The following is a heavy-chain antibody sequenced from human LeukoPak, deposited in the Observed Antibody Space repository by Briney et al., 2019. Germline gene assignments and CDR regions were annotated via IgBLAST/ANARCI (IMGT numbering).Heavy chain of an antibody. D-gene: IGHD3-10*01. V-gene: IGHV3-23*01. J-gene: IGHJ4*02. Sequence: GGSLRLSCAASGFTFRSNSMSWVRQAPGKGLEWVSAITGTGESTYYADFVKGRFTISRDNSNNTLYLQMNSLRAEDTAVYYCAKIGGYFDYWGQGTLVTVSS. CDR3: AKIGGYFDY. CDR2: ITGTGEST. CDR1: GFTFRSNS.